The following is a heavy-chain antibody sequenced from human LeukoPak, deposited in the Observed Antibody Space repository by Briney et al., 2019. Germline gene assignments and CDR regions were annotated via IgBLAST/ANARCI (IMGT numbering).Heavy chain of an antibody. V-gene: IGHV4-59*08. Sequence: PSETLSLTCTVSNGSVRSYYWSWVRQSPGKGLEWIGYIYYSGSTYYNPSLKSRVTISVDTSKNQFSLKLSSVTAADTAVYYCASVEGDFWSGYYFDYWGQGTLVTVSS. CDR3: ASVEGDFWSGYYFDY. J-gene: IGHJ4*02. CDR1: NGSVRSYY. CDR2: IYYSGST. D-gene: IGHD3-3*01.